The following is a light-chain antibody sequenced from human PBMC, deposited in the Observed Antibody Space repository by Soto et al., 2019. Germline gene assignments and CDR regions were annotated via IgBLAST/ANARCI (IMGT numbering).Light chain of an antibody. J-gene: IGKJ1*01. CDR1: QRVSSN. CDR3: HQYNNWPPWT. Sequence: ILVTQSPATLSVSPCESATLSCQASQRVSSNLGWYQQKPGQAPTLPRYGAPTRATGIPARLIGSGSGRELTLTISSLQSAGYSVYDCHQYNNWPPWTFGQGTKVDI. V-gene: IGKV3-15*01. CDR2: GAP.